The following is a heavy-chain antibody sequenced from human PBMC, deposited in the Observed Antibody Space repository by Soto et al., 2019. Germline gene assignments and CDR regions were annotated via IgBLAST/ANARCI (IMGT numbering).Heavy chain of an antibody. CDR2: IRVRNGDT. Sequence: ASVKVSCKASGYIFTSNYTTWVRQAPGQGLEWMGWIRVRNGDTHYAPKFRGRVTVTRDTSTSTAYMELRSLRSDDTAVYYCARESRTWVDGVIGPGDYWGQGTLVTVSS. CDR3: ARESRTWVDGVIGPGDY. D-gene: IGHD3-10*01. V-gene: IGHV1-18*01. J-gene: IGHJ4*02. CDR1: GYIFTSNY.